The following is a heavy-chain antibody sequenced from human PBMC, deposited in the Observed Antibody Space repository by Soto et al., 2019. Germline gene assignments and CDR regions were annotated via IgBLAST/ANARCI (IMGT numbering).Heavy chain of an antibody. V-gene: IGHV1-18*01. CDR1: GYTFTSYG. J-gene: IGHJ6*02. CDR2: ISAYNGNT. D-gene: IGHD3-3*01. Sequence: ASVKVSCKASGYTFTSYGISWVRQAPGQGLEWMGWISAYNGNTNYAQKLQGRVTMTTDTSTSTAYMELRSLRSDDTAVYYCARSGYYTMRVFPIINSHYYYGMDVWGQGTTVTVPS. CDR3: ARSGYYTMRVFPIINSHYYYGMDV.